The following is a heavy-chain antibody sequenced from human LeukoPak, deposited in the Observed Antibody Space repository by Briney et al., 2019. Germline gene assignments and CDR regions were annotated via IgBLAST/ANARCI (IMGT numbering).Heavy chain of an antibody. CDR1: GFTFSSYW. CDR2: IKQDGSDK. D-gene: IGHD5-24*01. V-gene: IGHV3-7*04. CDR3: AREDGYNSFDY. Sequence: GGSLRLSCAASGFTFSSYWMSWVRQAPGKGLEWVANIKQDGSDKYYVDSVKGRFTISRDNAKNSLYLQMNSLRAEDTAVYYCAREDGYNSFDYWGQGTLVTVSS. J-gene: IGHJ4*02.